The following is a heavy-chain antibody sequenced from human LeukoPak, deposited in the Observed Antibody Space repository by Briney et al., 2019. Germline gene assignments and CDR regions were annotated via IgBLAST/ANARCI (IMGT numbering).Heavy chain of an antibody. Sequence: PSETLSLTCTVSGGSISSSSYYWGWIRQPPGKGLEWIGSIYYSGSTYYNPSLKSRVTISVDTSKNQFSLKLSSVTAADTAVYHCARTMTYFDYWGQGTLVTVSS. CDR1: GGSISSSSYY. CDR2: IYYSGST. J-gene: IGHJ4*02. D-gene: IGHD3-3*01. CDR3: ARTMTYFDY. V-gene: IGHV4-39*01.